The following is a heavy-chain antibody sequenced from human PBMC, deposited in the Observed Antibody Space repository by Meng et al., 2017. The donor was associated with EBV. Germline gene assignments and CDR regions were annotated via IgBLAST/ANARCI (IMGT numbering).Heavy chain of an antibody. J-gene: IGHJ4*02. CDR1: GFIFRDSA. V-gene: IGHV3-73*01. D-gene: IGHD3-16*01. Sequence: VLLVECGGGLVQPGGSLKLSCGASGFIFRDSAMHWVRQASGKGLEWVGRVETKASKYATAYAASVKGRFSVSRDDSKNMVFLEMNSLKTEDTARYYCWGDLNYGSYWGQGTLVTVSS. CDR2: VETKASKYAT. CDR3: WGDLNYGSY.